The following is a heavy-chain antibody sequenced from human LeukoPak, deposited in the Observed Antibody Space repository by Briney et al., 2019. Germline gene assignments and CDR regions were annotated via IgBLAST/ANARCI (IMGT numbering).Heavy chain of an antibody. V-gene: IGHV1-8*01. J-gene: IGHJ5*02. CDR2: VHPDTGYA. Sequence: PRASVKVSCKTSGYPFTTYEINWVRQAAGQGLEWMGWVHPDTGYADYAQKFQGRVTMTSDTSISTAYMELSSLRSDDTAVYFCARGPRNDPWGQGTLVTVSS. D-gene: IGHD1-14*01. CDR3: ARGPRNDP. CDR1: GYPFTTYE.